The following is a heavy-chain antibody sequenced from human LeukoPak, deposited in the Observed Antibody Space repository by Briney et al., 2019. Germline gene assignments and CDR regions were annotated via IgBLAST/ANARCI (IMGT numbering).Heavy chain of an antibody. CDR2: IYSGGST. CDR1: GFTVSSNY. CDR3: ARMFYGDYAVDY. Sequence: GGSLRLSCAASGFTVSSNYMSWVCQAPGKGLEWVSVIYSGGSTYYADSVKGRFTISRDNSKNTLYLQMNSLRAEDTAVYHCARMFYGDYAVDYWGQGTLVTVSS. J-gene: IGHJ4*02. D-gene: IGHD4-17*01. V-gene: IGHV3-66*01.